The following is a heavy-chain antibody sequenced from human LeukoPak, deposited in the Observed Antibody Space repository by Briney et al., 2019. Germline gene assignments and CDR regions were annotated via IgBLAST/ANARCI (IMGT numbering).Heavy chain of an antibody. V-gene: IGHV3-11*01. D-gene: IGHD4-17*01. CDR2: ISTSASTI. CDR3: VRARGVTTNVDY. J-gene: IGHJ4*02. CDR1: GFTFSSYA. Sequence: PGGSLRLSCAASGFTFSSYAMSWIRQAPGKGLDWISYISTSASTIFYADSVKGRFTISRDNAKNSLYLQMNSLRVEDTAVYYCVRARGVTTNVDYWGQGTLVTVSS.